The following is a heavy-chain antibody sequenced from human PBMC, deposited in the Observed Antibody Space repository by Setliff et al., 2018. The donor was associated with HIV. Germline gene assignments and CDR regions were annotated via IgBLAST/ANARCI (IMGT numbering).Heavy chain of an antibody. CDR2: ISFSGSP. Sequence: SETLSLTCTVSGDSLTYNSYDWGWVRQRPGNGREWIGSISFSGSPNYNPSFKSRVTVYVDTSKNQFSLRLRSVTAADTAVYYCARVSCSSWYSIPRYYYYSMDVWGNGTTVTVSS. J-gene: IGHJ6*03. D-gene: IGHD6-13*01. V-gene: IGHV4-39*01. CDR1: GDSLTYNSYD. CDR3: ARVSCSSWYSIPRYYYYSMDV.